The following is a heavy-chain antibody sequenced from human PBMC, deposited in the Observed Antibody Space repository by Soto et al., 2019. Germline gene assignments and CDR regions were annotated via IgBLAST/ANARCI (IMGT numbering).Heavy chain of an antibody. CDR1: GCSISSGGYS. CDR2: IYHSGST. Sequence: SETLSLTFAVSGCSISSGGYSWSWIRQPPGKGLEWIGYIYHSGSTYYNPSLKSRVTISVDRSKNQFSLKLSSVTAADTAVYYCARGDATVPNWFDPWGQGTLVTVSS. V-gene: IGHV4-30-2*01. D-gene: IGHD4-4*01. CDR3: ARGDATVPNWFDP. J-gene: IGHJ5*02.